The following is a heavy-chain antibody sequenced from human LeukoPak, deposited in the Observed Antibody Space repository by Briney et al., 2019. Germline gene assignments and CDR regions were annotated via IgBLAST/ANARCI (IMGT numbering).Heavy chain of an antibody. CDR1: GGSFSGYY. D-gene: IGHD1-26*01. J-gene: IGHJ5*02. CDR3: ARDREVLWFEP. V-gene: IGHV4-34*01. CDR2: IYHSGST. Sequence: SETLSLTCAVYGGSFSGYYWSWIRQPPGKGLEWIGEIYHSGSTNYNPSLKSRVTISVDKSKNQFSLKLSSVTAADTAVYYCARDREVLWFEPWGQGTLVTVSS.